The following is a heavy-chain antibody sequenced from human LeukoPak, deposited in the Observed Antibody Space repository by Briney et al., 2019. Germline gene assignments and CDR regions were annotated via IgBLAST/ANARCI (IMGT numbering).Heavy chain of an antibody. CDR1: GDSMTRGGYY. CDR2: IYHSGTT. Sequence: SETLSLTCTVSGDSMTRGGYYWSWVRQHPGKGLEWIGFIYHSGTTFYNPSLEGRAAISVDTSQNQFSLKLTSVTAADTAVYYCARAVDYRNYFDYWGQGTLVAVSS. J-gene: IGHJ4*02. V-gene: IGHV4-31*03. D-gene: IGHD4-11*01. CDR3: ARAVDYRNYFDY.